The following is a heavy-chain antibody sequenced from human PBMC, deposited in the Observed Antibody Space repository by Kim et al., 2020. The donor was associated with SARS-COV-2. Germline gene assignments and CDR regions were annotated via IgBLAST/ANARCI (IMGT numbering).Heavy chain of an antibody. V-gene: IGHV3-21*01. J-gene: IGHJ3*02. Sequence: GGSLRLSCAASGFTFSSYSMNWVRQAPGKGLEWVSSISSSSSYIYYADSVKGRFTISRDNAKNSLYLQMNSLRAEDTAVYYCARDCTTAMVPDAFDIWGQGTMVTVSS. D-gene: IGHD5-18*01. CDR3: ARDCTTAMVPDAFDI. CDR2: ISSSSSYI. CDR1: GFTFSSYS.